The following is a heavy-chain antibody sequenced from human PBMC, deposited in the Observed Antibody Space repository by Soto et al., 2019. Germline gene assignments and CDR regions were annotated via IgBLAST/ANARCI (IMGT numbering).Heavy chain of an antibody. J-gene: IGHJ6*03. CDR2: IYPGDSDT. Sequence: PGESLKISCQASGYSFTTYWIGWVRQMPGKGLEWMGIIYPGDSDTRYSPSFEGQVTISADSSTSTAYLQWSSLKASDTAMYYCARHKDSYYDFWSGRNPTKHYFIDFWGKGTTVTVSS. CDR1: GYSFTTYW. CDR3: ARHKDSYYDFWSGRNPTKHYFIDF. D-gene: IGHD3-3*01. V-gene: IGHV5-51*01.